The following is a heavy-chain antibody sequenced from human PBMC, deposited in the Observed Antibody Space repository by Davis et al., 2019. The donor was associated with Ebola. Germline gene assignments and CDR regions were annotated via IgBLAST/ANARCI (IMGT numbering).Heavy chain of an antibody. CDR2: INTNTGNP. Sequence: AASAKVSCKASGYTFTSYYMHWVRQAPGQGLEWMGWINTNTGNPTYAQGFTGRFVFSLDTSVSTAYLQISSLKAEDTAVYYCAREYQLLNDAFDIWGQGTMVTVSS. V-gene: IGHV7-4-1*02. J-gene: IGHJ3*02. CDR3: AREYQLLNDAFDI. D-gene: IGHD2-2*01. CDR1: GYTFTSYY.